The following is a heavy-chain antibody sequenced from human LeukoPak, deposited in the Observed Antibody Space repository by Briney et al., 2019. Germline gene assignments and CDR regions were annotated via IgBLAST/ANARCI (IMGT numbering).Heavy chain of an antibody. J-gene: IGHJ4*02. CDR3: ARDRRGGIAAAGIFDY. CDR2: ISAYNGNT. Sequence: GASVKVSCKASGYTFTSYGISWVRQAPGQGLEWMGWISAYNGNTNYAQKLQGRVTMTTDTSTSTAYMELRSLRSDDTAVYYCARDRRGGIAAAGIFDYWGQGTLVTVSS. D-gene: IGHD6-13*01. V-gene: IGHV1-18*01. CDR1: GYTFTSYG.